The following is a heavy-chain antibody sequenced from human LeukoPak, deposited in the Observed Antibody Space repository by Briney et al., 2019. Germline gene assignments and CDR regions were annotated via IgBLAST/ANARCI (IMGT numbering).Heavy chain of an antibody. V-gene: IGHV3-72*01. CDR2: TRDKANSHTT. J-gene: IGHJ3*02. Sequence: GGSLRLSCAASGLTFSDHYMDWVRQTPGKGLEWVGRTRDKANSHTTEYAASAKGRFTISRDDSKNSLYLQMNSLKTEDTAVYYCARVGPPRSDAFDIWGQGTMVTVSS. CDR1: GLTFSDHY. CDR3: ARVGPPRSDAFDI.